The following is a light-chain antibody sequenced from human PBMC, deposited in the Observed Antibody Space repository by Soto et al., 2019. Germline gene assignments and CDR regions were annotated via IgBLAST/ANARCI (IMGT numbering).Light chain of an antibody. CDR2: VAS. J-gene: IGKJ4*01. CDR1: QNVNIN. CDR3: HQYNNWLALT. V-gene: IGKV3-15*01. Sequence: SAGTGSLSPGERATLAGRASQNVNINLAWYQQTPGHAPRLLXYVASTRASGIPARFSGSGSGTEFTLTISSLQSEDSAVYYCHQYNNWLALTFGGGTKV.